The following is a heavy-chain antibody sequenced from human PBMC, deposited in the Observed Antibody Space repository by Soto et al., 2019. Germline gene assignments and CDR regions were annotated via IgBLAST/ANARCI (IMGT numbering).Heavy chain of an antibody. V-gene: IGHV2-5*02. D-gene: IGHD5-12*01. J-gene: IGHJ4*02. CDR1: GFSLSSTGVA. Sequence: QITLKESGLTLVKPTETLTLTCTFSGFSLSSTGVAVAWIRQPPGKALEWLAVIYWDDDNRYSPSLKSRLTIAKDPSKNQVVLTITNMDPVDTATYYCAHRHPGVDHYFDYWGQGTLVTVSS. CDR2: IYWDDDN. CDR3: AHRHPGVDHYFDY.